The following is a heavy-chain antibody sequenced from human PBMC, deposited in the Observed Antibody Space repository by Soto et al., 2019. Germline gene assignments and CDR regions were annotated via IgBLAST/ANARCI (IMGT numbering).Heavy chain of an antibody. V-gene: IGHV4-59*01. D-gene: IGHD6-13*01. J-gene: IGHJ4*01. CDR3: ARGVIAAAGTPFGY. CDR1: GGSISSYY. CDR2: IYYSGST. Sequence: QVQLQESGPGLVKPSETLSLTCTVSGGSISSYYWSWIRQPPGKGLEWIGYIYYSGSTNYNPSLKSRVTISVDTSKNQFSLKLSSVTAADTAVYYFARGVIAAAGTPFGYWGHGTLVTGSS.